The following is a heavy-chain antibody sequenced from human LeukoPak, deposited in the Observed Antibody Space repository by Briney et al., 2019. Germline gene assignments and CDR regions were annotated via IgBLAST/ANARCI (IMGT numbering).Heavy chain of an antibody. V-gene: IGHV3-53*01. J-gene: IGHJ4*02. Sequence: PGGSLRLSCTVSGFTVSSNSMSWVRQAPGKGLEWVSFIYSGGNTHYSDSVKGRFTILRDNAKNSLYLQMNSLRAEDTAVYYCARDHLYYDISGPRFDCWGQGTRVTVSS. CDR2: IYSGGNT. CDR1: GFTVSSNS. CDR3: ARDHLYYDISGPRFDC. D-gene: IGHD3-9*01.